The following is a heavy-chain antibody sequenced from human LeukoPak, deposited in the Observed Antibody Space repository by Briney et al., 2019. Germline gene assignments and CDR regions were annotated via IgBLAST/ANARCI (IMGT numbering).Heavy chain of an antibody. CDR3: ARSSVSGTYSGGY. Sequence: SETLSLTCTVSGGSISSYYWSWIRQPPGKGLEWIGYIYYSGSTNYNPSLKSRVTLSVDTSKNQFSLKLSSVTAADTAVYYCARSSVSGTYSGGYWGQGILVTVSS. CDR1: GGSISSYY. D-gene: IGHD3-10*01. CDR2: IYYSGST. V-gene: IGHV4-59*08. J-gene: IGHJ4*02.